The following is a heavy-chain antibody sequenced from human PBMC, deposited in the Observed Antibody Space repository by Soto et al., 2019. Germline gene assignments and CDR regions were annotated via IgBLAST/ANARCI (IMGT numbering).Heavy chain of an antibody. V-gene: IGHV4-39*01. D-gene: IGHD3-3*01. Sequence: PSETLSLTCTVSGGSVSSSNYYWGWIRQPPGKGLEWLGSVYYSGSTYYNPSLKSRVTISLDTSKNQFSLRLSSVTAADTAVYYCARLNDFWSGYYPFDYWGQGTLVTVSS. CDR3: ARLNDFWSGYYPFDY. J-gene: IGHJ4*02. CDR1: GGSVSSSNYY. CDR2: VYYSGST.